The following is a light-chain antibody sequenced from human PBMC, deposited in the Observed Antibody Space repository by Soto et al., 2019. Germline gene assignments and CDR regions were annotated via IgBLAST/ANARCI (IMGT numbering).Light chain of an antibody. CDR1: QSVSSY. J-gene: IGKJ1*01. V-gene: IGKV3-11*01. Sequence: EIVLTQSPATLSLSPGERATLSCRASQSVSSYLAWYQQKPGQAPRLLIYDASNRATGIPARFSGSGFGTDFTLTISSLEPEDFAVYYCQQRSNWPRTWTFGKGTKVNIK. CDR3: QQRSNWPRTWT. CDR2: DAS.